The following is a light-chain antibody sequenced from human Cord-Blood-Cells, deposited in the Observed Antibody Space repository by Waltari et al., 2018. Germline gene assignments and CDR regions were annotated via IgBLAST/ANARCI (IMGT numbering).Light chain of an antibody. J-gene: IGLJ1*01. CDR1: SSHVGSYNL. CDR3: CSYAGSSTFV. CDR2: EGS. Sequence: QSALTQPASVSGSPGQSITIYCTGTSSHVGSYNLVSWYQQHPGKAPKLMIYEGSKRPSGVSNRFSGSKSGNTASLTISGLQAEDEADYYCCSYAGSSTFVFGTGTKVTVL. V-gene: IGLV2-23*01.